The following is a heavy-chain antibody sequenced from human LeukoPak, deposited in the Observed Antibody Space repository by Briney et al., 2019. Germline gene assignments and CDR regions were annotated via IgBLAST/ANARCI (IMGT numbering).Heavy chain of an antibody. CDR3: VRDRDWAFDY. Sequence: GGSLRLSCAASGFTFSSYEMNWVRQAPGKGLEWVSYISSSGSTIYYADSVKGRFTFSRDNSKNTVYLQMNSLRPEDTAVYYCVRDRDWAFDYWGQGSLVTVSS. CDR1: GFTFSSYE. CDR2: ISSSGSTI. D-gene: IGHD2-21*02. J-gene: IGHJ4*02. V-gene: IGHV3-48*03.